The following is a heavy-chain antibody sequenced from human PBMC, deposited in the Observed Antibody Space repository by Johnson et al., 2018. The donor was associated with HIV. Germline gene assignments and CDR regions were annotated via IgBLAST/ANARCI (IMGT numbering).Heavy chain of an antibody. CDR2: IKSKSKTDGGTT. J-gene: IGHJ3*02. Sequence: VQLVESGGGVVQPGRSLRLSCAASGFTFDDYAMHWVRQAPGKGLEWVGHIKSKSKTDGGTTDYAAPVKGRFTISRDNSKNTLYLQMNSLRAEDTAVYYCASGAAVAGNAFDIWGQGTMVTVSS. CDR1: GFTFDDYA. CDR3: ASGAAVAGNAFDI. V-gene: IGHV3-15*01. D-gene: IGHD6-19*01.